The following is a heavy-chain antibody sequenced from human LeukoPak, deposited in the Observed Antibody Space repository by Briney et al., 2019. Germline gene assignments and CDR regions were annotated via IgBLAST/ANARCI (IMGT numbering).Heavy chain of an antibody. J-gene: IGHJ4*02. CDR2: INPNSGGT. V-gene: IGHV1-2*02. Sequence: ASVKVSCKASGYTFTGYYMHWVRQAPGQGLEWMGWINPNSGGTNYAQKFQGRVTMTRDTSISTAYMELSRLRSDDTAVYYCARDPTYYYDSSFDYWGQGTLVTVSS. D-gene: IGHD3-22*01. CDR3: ARDPTYYYDSSFDY. CDR1: GYTFTGYY.